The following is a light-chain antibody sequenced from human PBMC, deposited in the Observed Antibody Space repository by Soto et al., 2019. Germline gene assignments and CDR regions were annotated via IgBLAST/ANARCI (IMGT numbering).Light chain of an antibody. CDR1: SSDVGTYHL. V-gene: IGLV2-23*02. CDR2: EVS. Sequence: QSALTQPASVSGSPGQSITISCTGTSSDVGTYHLVSWYQQHPGKAPKLMIYEVSKRPSGVSNRFSGSKSGNTASLTISGLQAEDEADYYCCSYAGSSTDVFGIGTKLTVL. J-gene: IGLJ1*01. CDR3: CSYAGSSTDV.